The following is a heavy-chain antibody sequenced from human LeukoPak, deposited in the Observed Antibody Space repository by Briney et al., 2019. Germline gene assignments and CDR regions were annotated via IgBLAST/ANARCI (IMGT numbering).Heavy chain of an antibody. J-gene: IGHJ6*04. CDR1: GFTFSSYW. V-gene: IGHV3-7*03. D-gene: IGHD3-9*01. CDR2: IKQDGSEK. CDR3: ARDGYFDWLSCLYYYGMDV. Sequence: GGSLRLSCAASGFTFSSYWMSWVRQAPGKGLEWVANIKQDGSEKYYVDSVKGRFTISRDNAKNSLYLQMNSLRAEDTAVYYCARDGYFDWLSCLYYYGMDVWGKGTTVTVPS.